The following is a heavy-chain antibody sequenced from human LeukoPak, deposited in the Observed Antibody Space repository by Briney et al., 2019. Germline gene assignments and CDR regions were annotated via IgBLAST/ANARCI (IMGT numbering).Heavy chain of an antibody. CDR1: GFTFSDYY. D-gene: IGHD6-6*01. CDR3: ARDRHSSSSLWFDP. V-gene: IGHV3-11*04. CDR2: ISSSGSTI. Sequence: PGGSLRLSCAASGFTFSDYYMSWIRQAPGKGLEWVSYISSSGSTIYYADSVKGRFTISRDNAKNSLYLQMNSLRAEDTAVYYCARDRHSSSSLWFDPWGQGTLVTVSS. J-gene: IGHJ5*02.